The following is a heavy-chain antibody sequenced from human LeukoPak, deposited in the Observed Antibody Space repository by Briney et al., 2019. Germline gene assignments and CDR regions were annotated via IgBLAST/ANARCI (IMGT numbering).Heavy chain of an antibody. J-gene: IGHJ6*02. V-gene: IGHV3-23*01. Sequence: QAGGSLRLSCAASGFTFSTYVMSWVRQAPGKGLELVSGISGSGETTYYADSVRGRFTISRGNSKNTLYLQMNSLRVGDSAVYYCAKVSGRIQIWPQPFGDGMDVWGQGTTVTVSS. CDR2: ISGSGETT. CDR1: GFTFSTYV. D-gene: IGHD5-18*01. CDR3: AKVSGRIQIWPQPFGDGMDV.